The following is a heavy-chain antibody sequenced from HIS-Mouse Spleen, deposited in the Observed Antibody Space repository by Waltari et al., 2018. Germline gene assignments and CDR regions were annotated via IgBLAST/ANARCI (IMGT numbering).Heavy chain of an antibody. CDR2: IDSSGST. CDR1: GGSISSSSYY. CDR3: AREIPYSSSWYDWYFDL. Sequence: QLQLQESGPGLVKPSETLSLTCTVSGGSISSSSYYWGWIRQPPGKGLEGIGSIDSSGSTYYNPSLKSRVTISVDTSKNQFSLKLSSVTAADTAVYYCAREIPYSSSWYDWYFDLWGRGTLVTVSS. D-gene: IGHD6-13*01. J-gene: IGHJ2*01. V-gene: IGHV4-39*07.